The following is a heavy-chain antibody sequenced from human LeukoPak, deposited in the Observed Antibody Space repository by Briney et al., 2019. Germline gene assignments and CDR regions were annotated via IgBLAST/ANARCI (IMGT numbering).Heavy chain of an antibody. CDR3: ARGSSRGYYFDY. J-gene: IGHJ4*02. CDR2: IIPIFGTA. Sequence: SVKVSCKASGGTFSSYAISWVRQAPGQGLEWMGGIIPIFGTANYAQKFQGRVTITRDTSASTAYMELSSLRSEDTAVYYCARGSSRGYYFDYWGQGTLVTVSS. V-gene: IGHV1-69*05. CDR1: GGTFSSYA. D-gene: IGHD6-13*01.